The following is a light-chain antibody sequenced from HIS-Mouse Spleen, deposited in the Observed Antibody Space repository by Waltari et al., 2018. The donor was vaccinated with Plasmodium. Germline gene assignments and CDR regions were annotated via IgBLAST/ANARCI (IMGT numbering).Light chain of an antibody. CDR1: NLGSKS. J-gene: IGLJ1*01. Sequence: SYVLTQPPSVSVAPGQTARITCGGNNLGSKSVNWDQQKPDQAPVLVVYDDSDRPSGIPERFSGSNSGNTATLTISRVEAGDEADYYCQVWDSSSDHPFVFGTGTKVTVL. CDR3: QVWDSSSDHPFV. CDR2: DDS. V-gene: IGLV3-21*02.